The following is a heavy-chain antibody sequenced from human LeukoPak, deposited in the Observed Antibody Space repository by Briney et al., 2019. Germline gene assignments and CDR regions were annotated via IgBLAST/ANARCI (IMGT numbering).Heavy chain of an antibody. Sequence: PGGSLRLSCAVSGFTFSSYWMHWVRHGPGKGLAWVSRITNDGSATVYADSVKGRFTISRDNAENTLYLHMNSLTDEDTAVYYCAKDASPGYFDLWGRGTLVTVS. CDR2: ITNDGSAT. D-gene: IGHD2-15*01. CDR3: AKDASPGYFDL. J-gene: IGHJ2*01. CDR1: GFTFSSYW. V-gene: IGHV3-74*01.